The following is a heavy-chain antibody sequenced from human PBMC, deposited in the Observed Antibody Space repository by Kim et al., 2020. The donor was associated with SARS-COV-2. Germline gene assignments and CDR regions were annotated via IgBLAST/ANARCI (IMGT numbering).Heavy chain of an antibody. V-gene: IGHV3-30*18. D-gene: IGHD6-19*01. CDR3: AKDAGNGSAGDFYCMGV. Sequence: GGSLRLSCADSTMSFTTYGMHWVRQAPGRGLEWVGAISHDGKDIYYADSVKGRFTLSRDISTNTVYLQLDSLRPEDTAVYYCAKDAGNGSAGDFYCMGVWGQGTSVPVSS. CDR1: TMSFTTYG. J-gene: IGHJ6*02. CDR2: ISHDGKDI.